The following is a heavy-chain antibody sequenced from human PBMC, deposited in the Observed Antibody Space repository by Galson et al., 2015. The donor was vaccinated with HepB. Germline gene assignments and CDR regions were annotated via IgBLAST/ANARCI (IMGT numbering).Heavy chain of an antibody. CDR3: ARGRGYSYGYSDY. Sequence: SLRLSCAASGFTFSSYSMNWARQAPGKGLEWVSYISSSGNTIDYADSVKGRFTISRDTAKNSLYLQMNSLRAEDTAVYYCARGRGYSYGYSDYWGQGTLVIVSS. D-gene: IGHD5-18*01. CDR2: ISSSGNTI. V-gene: IGHV3-48*01. J-gene: IGHJ4*02. CDR1: GFTFSSYS.